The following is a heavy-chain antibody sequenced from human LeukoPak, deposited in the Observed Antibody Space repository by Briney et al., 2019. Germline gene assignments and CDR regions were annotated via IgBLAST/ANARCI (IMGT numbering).Heavy chain of an antibody. Sequence: SSETLSLTCTVSGGSISSYYWSWIRQPPGKGLEWIGYIYYSGSTNYNPSLKSRVTTSVDTSKNQFSLKLSSVTAADTAVYYCARVVGGDWFDPWGQGTLVTVSS. J-gene: IGHJ5*02. V-gene: IGHV4-59*01. D-gene: IGHD4-17*01. CDR1: GGSISSYY. CDR3: ARVVGGDWFDP. CDR2: IYYSGST.